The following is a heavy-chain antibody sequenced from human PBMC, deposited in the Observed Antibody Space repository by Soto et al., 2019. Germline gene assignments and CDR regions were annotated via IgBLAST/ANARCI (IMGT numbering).Heavy chain of an antibody. CDR1: GGSISSYY. D-gene: IGHD6-19*01. CDR3: VRAGGLGAVAVDY. J-gene: IGHJ4*02. CDR2: IYHSGST. Sequence: SETLSLTCTVSGGSISSYYWSWIRQPPGKGLEWIGYIYHSGSTYYNPSLKSRVTISVDRSKNQFSLKLSSVTAADTAVYYCVRAGGLGAVAVDYWGQGTLVTVSS. V-gene: IGHV4-59*12.